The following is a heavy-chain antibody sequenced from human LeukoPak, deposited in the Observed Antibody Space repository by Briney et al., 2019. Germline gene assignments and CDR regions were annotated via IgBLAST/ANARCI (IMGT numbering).Heavy chain of an antibody. Sequence: KYSQKFQGRVTITRDTSASTAYMELSSLRSEDTAVYYCARTLGTVTFGGVIANYYYYGMDVWGQGTTVTVSS. J-gene: IGHJ6*02. D-gene: IGHD3-16*02. V-gene: IGHV1-3*01. CDR3: ARTLGTVTFGGVIANYYYYGMDV.